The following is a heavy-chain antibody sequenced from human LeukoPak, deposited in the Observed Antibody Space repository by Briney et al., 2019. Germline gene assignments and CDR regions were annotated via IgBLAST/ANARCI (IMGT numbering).Heavy chain of an antibody. Sequence: PSETLSLTCGVSGGSITNTNYCTWVRQPPRKGLEWIGEYNLQGSTNYNPSLMGRVAISVDTSENHIPLQLTSVTAADTAVYYCTSDGRVKKSWGKGTLVSVFS. CDR2: YNLQGST. J-gene: IGHJ4*02. V-gene: IGHV4-4*02. CDR1: GGSITNTNY. CDR3: TSDGRVKKS.